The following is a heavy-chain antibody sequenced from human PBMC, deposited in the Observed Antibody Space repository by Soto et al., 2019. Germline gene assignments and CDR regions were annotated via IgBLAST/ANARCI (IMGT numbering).Heavy chain of an antibody. CDR3: ARHLAGPYCSSTSCYVDY. Sequence: GESLKISCKGSGYSFTSYWISWVRQMPGKGLEWMGRIDPSDSYTKYSPSFQGHVTISGDKSISTVYPQWSSLKASDTAMYYCARHLAGPYCSSTSCYVDYWGQGTLVTVSS. D-gene: IGHD2-2*01. V-gene: IGHV5-10-1*01. J-gene: IGHJ4*02. CDR2: IDPSDSYT. CDR1: GYSFTSYW.